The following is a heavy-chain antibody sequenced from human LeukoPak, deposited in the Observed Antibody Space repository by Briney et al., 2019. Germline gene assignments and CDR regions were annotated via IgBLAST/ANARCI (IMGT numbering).Heavy chain of an antibody. CDR3: VRGAGNWIGNYYFDY. J-gene: IGHJ4*02. V-gene: IGHV3-74*01. CDR2: IYSDGSST. CDR1: GFTFRSYW. Sequence: PGGSLRLSCAASGFTFRSYWTHWVRQAPGKGLVWVSRIYSDGSSTGYADSVKGRFTISRDNAKNMLYLQMNSLRVEDTAVYYCVRGAGNWIGNYYFDYWGQGTLVTVSS. D-gene: IGHD1-1*01.